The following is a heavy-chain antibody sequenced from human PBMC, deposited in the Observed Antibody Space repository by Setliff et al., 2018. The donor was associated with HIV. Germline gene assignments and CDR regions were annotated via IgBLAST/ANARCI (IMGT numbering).Heavy chain of an antibody. CDR2: MYYSGSI. J-gene: IGHJ4*02. D-gene: IGHD3-22*01. CDR3: ARATYYDSSGVFDY. Sequence: SATLSLTCTVSGGSINSSLYYWAWIRQPPGKGLEWIGNMYYSGSIFYKPSLKSRVTISVDTSKNQFSLKLSSVTAADTAVYYCARATYYDSSGVFDYWGQGTLVTVSS. V-gene: IGHV4-39*07. CDR1: GGSINSSLYY.